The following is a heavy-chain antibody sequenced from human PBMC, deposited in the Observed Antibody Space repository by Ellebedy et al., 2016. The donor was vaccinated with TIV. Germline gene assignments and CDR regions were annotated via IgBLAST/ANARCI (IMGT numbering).Heavy chain of an antibody. Sequence: MPSETLSLTCTVSGGSISSSSYYRGWIRQPPGKGLEWIGSIYYSGSTYYNPSLKSLVTISVDTSKNQFSLKLSSVTAADTAVYYCAREPALTVTTLTGADYWGQGTLVTVSS. CDR3: AREPALTVTTLTGADY. V-gene: IGHV4-39*01. J-gene: IGHJ4*02. CDR2: IYYSGST. D-gene: IGHD4-17*01. CDR1: GGSISSSSYY.